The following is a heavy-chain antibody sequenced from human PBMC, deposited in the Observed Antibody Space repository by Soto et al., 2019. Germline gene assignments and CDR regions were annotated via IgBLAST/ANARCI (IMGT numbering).Heavy chain of an antibody. J-gene: IGHJ5*02. CDR1: GGSFSGYY. CDR2: INHSGST. V-gene: IGHV4-34*01. D-gene: IGHD3-10*01. CDR3: ARGLTTMVRGVITNWFDP. Sequence: PSETLSLTCAVYGGSFSGYYWSWIRQPPGKGLEWIGEINHSGSTNYNPSLKSRVTISVDTSKNQFSLKLSSVTAADTAVYYCARGLTTMVRGVITNWFDPWGQGTLVTVSS.